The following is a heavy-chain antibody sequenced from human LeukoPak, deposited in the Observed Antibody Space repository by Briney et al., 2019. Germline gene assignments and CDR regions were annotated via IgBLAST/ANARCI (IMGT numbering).Heavy chain of an antibody. D-gene: IGHD3-3*01. Sequence: ASVKVSCKASGYTFTSYGISWVRQAPGQGLEWMGWISAYNGNTNYAQKLQGRVTMTTDTSTSTAYMELRSLRSDDTAVYYCASVKYYDFWGGYFDPWGQGTMVTVSS. CDR1: GYTFTSYG. CDR2: ISAYNGNT. J-gene: IGHJ3*01. CDR3: ASVKYYDFWGGYFDP. V-gene: IGHV1-18*01.